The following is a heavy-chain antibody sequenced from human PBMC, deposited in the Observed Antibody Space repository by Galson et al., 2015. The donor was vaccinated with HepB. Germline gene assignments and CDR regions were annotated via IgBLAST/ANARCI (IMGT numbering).Heavy chain of an antibody. D-gene: IGHD3-22*01. Sequence: SVKVSCKASGHTFTSYGISWVRQAPGQGLEWMGWISGYNGNTKYAQKLQARVTMTTDTSMSTAYMDLTSLRSDDTAVYYCARARRYYYDSSGYYYYYYMDVWGKGTTVTVSS. CDR2: ISGYNGNT. V-gene: IGHV1-18*01. CDR3: ARARRYYYDSSGYYYYYYMDV. J-gene: IGHJ6*03. CDR1: GHTFTSYG.